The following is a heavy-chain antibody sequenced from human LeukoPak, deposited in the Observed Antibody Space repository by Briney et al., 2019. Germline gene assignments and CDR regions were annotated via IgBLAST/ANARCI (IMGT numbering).Heavy chain of an antibody. V-gene: IGHV3-33*08. D-gene: IGHD1-26*01. CDR2: IQHDGSEQ. CDR3: AREYCTTKSCLDS. CDR1: GFTFSNYG. Sequence: PGRSLRLSCAGSGFTFSNYGMHWVRQAPGKGLEWVAFIQHDGSEQYHADSVKGRFTISRDNSKNTLFLQMNSLRAEDTAVYYCAREYCTTKSCLDSWGQGTLVTVSS. J-gene: IGHJ4*02.